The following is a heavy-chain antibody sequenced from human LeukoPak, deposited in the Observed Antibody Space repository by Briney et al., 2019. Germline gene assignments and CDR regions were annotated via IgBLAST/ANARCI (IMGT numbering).Heavy chain of an antibody. V-gene: IGHV3-21*01. J-gene: IGHJ6*02. CDR3: ARLYCGGGSCFYGMDV. CDR1: GFTFSSYS. Sequence: GGSLRLSCAASGFTFSSYSINWVRQAPGQGLEWVSSISSSSSDIYYADSVKGRFTISRDNAKKSLFLQMHSLRAEDTAVYYCARLYCGGGSCFYGMDVWGQGTTVTVSS. D-gene: IGHD2-15*01. CDR2: ISSSSSDI.